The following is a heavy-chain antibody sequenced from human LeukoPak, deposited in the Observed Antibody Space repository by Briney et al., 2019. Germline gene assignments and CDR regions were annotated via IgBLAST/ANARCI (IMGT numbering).Heavy chain of an antibody. CDR1: GGTFSSYA. CDR2: IIPIFGIA. CDR3: ARLPDYGDYGDDY. J-gene: IGHJ4*02. V-gene: IGHV1-69*04. D-gene: IGHD4-17*01. Sequence: SVKVSCKASGGTFSSYAISWVRQAPGQGLEWMGRIIPIFGIANYAQKFQGRVTITADKSTSTAYMELSSLRSEDTAVYYCARLPDYGDYGDDYWGQGTLVTVSS.